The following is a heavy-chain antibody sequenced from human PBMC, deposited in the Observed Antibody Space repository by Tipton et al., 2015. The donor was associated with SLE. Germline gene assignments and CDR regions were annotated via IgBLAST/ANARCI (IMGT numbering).Heavy chain of an antibody. Sequence: SLRLSCEASGFTFSTYWMHWVRQVPGKGLVWVSRIESHGGTTNYADSVKGRFAISRDNAKNILYLQMNSLRVEDTAVYFCARSHWARDAFDIWGQGTMVTVSS. J-gene: IGHJ3*02. CDR1: GFTFSTYW. CDR3: ARSHWARDAFDI. D-gene: IGHD7-27*01. CDR2: IESHGGTT. V-gene: IGHV3-74*01.